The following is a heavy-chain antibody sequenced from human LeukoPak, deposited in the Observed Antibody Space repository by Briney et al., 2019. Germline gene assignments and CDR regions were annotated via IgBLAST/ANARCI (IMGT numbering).Heavy chain of an antibody. CDR3: ARAPNIYSSTWYLAY. CDR1: GASIRNYP. CDR2: ITNSGNT. V-gene: IGHV4-4*07. Sequence: SETLSLTCSVSGASIRNYPCNWVRPTAGGRLEWIVRITNSGNTNYNPSLKGRVTVSLDTSKNQFSLIVTSVTAADTAVYYCARAPNIYSSTWYLAYWGQGTLVTVSS. J-gene: IGHJ4*02. D-gene: IGHD6-13*01.